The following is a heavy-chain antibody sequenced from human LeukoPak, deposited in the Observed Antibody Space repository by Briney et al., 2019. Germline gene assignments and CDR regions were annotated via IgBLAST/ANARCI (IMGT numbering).Heavy chain of an antibody. V-gene: IGHV4-39*07. J-gene: IGHJ3*02. CDR1: GGSISTSSYY. D-gene: IGHD3-3*01. CDR3: ARGTRITIFGVVIRYAFDI. CDR2: INHSGST. Sequence: SETLSLTCTVSGGSISTSSYYWSWIRQPPGKGLEWIGEINHSGSTNYNPSRKSRVTVSVDTSKNQFSLKLSSVTAADTAVYYCARGTRITIFGVVIRYAFDIWGQGTMVTVSS.